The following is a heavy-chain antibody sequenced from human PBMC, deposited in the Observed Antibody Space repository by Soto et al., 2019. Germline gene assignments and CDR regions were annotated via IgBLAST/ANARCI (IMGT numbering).Heavy chain of an antibody. V-gene: IGHV3-33*01. CDR1: GFTFSSYG. J-gene: IGHJ6*02. CDR3: ARGFHSSSWYVYYYGMDV. CDR2: IWYDGSNK. Sequence: QVQLVESGGGVVQPGRSLRLSCAASGFTFSSYGMHWVRQAPGKGLEWVAVIWYDGSNKYYADSVKGRFTISRDNSKNTLNMQMNGLRAEDTAVYYCARGFHSSSWYVYYYGMDVWGQGTTVTVSS. D-gene: IGHD6-13*01.